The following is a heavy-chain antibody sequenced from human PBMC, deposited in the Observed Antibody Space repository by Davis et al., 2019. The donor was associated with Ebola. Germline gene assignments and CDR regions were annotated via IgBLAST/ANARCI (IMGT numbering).Heavy chain of an antibody. J-gene: IGHJ4*02. CDR3: ARGGWDY. CDR1: GFNFGTYW. V-gene: IGHV3-7*01. CDR2: MNPEGSEK. Sequence: GESLKISCAASGFNFGTYWMSWVRQVPGKGLEWVANMNPEGSEKYYVDSVKGRFTISRDNAKNSLYLQMNSLRAEDTAVYYCARGGWDYWGQGTLVTVSS.